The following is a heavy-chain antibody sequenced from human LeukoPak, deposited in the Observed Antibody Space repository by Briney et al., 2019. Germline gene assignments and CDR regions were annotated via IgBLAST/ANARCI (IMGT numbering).Heavy chain of an antibody. CDR2: IRDDGTNK. D-gene: IGHD4-11*01. CDR1: GFTFSSYG. CDR3: TRDLSTGMPGGFDY. J-gene: IGHJ4*02. Sequence: GGSLRLSCAVSGFTFSSYGMHWVRQAPGKGLEWVAFIRDDGTNKYYADSVKGRFTISRDNSKNTLYLQMNSLRAEDTAVYYCTRDLSTGMPGGFDYWGQGTLATVSS. V-gene: IGHV3-30*02.